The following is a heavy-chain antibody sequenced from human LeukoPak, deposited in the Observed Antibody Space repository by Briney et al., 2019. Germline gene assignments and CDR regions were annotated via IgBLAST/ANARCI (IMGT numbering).Heavy chain of an antibody. V-gene: IGHV1-18*01. D-gene: IGHD6-13*01. CDR2: ISSYNGNT. CDR3: ARESYPWSSSWRYFDY. J-gene: IGHJ4*02. CDR1: GYTFTSYG. Sequence: ASVKVSCKASGYTFTSYGISWVRQAPGQGLEWMGWISSYNGNTNYAQKFQGRVTMTTDTSTSTAYMELRSLRSDDTAVYYWARESYPWSSSWRYFDYWGQGTLVTVSS.